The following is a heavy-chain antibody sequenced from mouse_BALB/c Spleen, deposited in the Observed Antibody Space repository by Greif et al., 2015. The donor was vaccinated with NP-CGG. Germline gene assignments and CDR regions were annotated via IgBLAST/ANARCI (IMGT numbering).Heavy chain of an antibody. CDR2: INPSNGGT. J-gene: IGHJ2*01. CDR1: GCTFTSYY. D-gene: IGHD2-3*01. CDR3: TRFYDYLDY. V-gene: IGHV1S81*02. Sequence: QVQLQQSGAELVKPGASVKLSCKASGCTFTSYYMYWVKQRPGQGLEWIGEINPSNGGTNFNEKFKSKATLTVDKSSSTAYMQLSSLTSEDSAVSYCTRFYDYLDYWGQGTTLTVSS.